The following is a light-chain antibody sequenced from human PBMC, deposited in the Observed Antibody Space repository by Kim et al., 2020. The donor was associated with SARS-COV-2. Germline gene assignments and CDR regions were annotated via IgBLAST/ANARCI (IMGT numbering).Light chain of an antibody. CDR3: SAWDSSLSAWV. CDR2: RDN. J-gene: IGLJ3*02. V-gene: IGLV10-54*01. CDR1: INNVGNQG. Sequence: RQTATLTCTGNINNVGNQGAAWLQQHRGHPPKLLFYRDNNRPSGISARFSASRSGSTASLTITGLQPEDEADYYCSAWDSSLSAWVFGGGTQLTVL.